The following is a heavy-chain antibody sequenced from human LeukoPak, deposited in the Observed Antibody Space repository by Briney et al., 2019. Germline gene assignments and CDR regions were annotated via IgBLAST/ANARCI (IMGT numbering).Heavy chain of an antibody. CDR1: GGSISSGSYY. Sequence: SQTLSLTCTVSGGSISSGSYYWSWIRQPAGKGLEWIGRIYTSGSTNYNPSLKSRVTISVDTSKNQFSLKLSSVTAADTAVYYCARSGLFSWGSFDYWGQGTLVTVSS. J-gene: IGHJ4*02. D-gene: IGHD7-27*01. V-gene: IGHV4-61*02. CDR2: IYTSGST. CDR3: ARSGLFSWGSFDY.